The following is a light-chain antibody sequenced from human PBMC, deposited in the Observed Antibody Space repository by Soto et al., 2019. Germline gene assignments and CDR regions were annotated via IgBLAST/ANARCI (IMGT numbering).Light chain of an antibody. V-gene: IGLV2-14*01. CDR3: SSYTSSSTYV. J-gene: IGLJ1*01. CDR1: SSDVGGYNY. CDR2: DVS. Sequence: QSALTQPASVSGSPGRSITISCTGTSSDVGGYNYVSWYQQHPGKAPKLMIYDVSNRPSGVSNRFSGSKSANTASLTISGLQAEDADDYYCSSYTSSSTYVFGTGTKVTVL.